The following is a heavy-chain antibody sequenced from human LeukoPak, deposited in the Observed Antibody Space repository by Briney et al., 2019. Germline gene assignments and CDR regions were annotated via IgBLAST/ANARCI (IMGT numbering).Heavy chain of an antibody. CDR2: INHSGST. J-gene: IGHJ6*03. CDR1: GGSFSGYY. D-gene: IGHD3-10*01. CDR3: ARRLVRGVYYYYYYMDV. V-gene: IGHV4-34*01. Sequence: SETLSLTCAVYGGSFSGYYWSWIRQPPGKGLEWIGEINHSGSTNYNPSLKSRVTISVDTSKNQFSLKLSSVTAADTAVYYCARRLVRGVYYYYYYMDVWGKGTTVTVSS.